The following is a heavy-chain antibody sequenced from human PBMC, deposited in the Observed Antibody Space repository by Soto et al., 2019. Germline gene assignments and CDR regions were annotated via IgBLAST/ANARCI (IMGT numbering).Heavy chain of an antibody. J-gene: IGHJ3*01. CDR1: GFDFRSYE. CDR2: IRANDEGI. Sequence: GGSLRLSCVASGFDFRSYEMNWVRQAPGKGLEWVSKIRANDEGIYYADSVKGRVSVSRDNAKNSLFMEMNSLRDDDTDDYYCARETLRDAIDFWGQGTMVTVSS. V-gene: IGHV3-48*03. CDR3: ARETLRDAIDF.